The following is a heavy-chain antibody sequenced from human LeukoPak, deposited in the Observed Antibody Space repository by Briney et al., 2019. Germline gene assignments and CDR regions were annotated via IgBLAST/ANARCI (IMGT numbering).Heavy chain of an antibody. CDR3: ARGPVTVVRPRGWFDP. Sequence: SETLSLTCAVYGGSFSGYYWSWIRQPPGKGLEWIGEINHSGSTNYNPSLKSRVTISVDTSKNQFSLKLSSVTAADTAVYYCARGPVTVVRPRGWFDPWGQGTLVTVSS. CDR2: INHSGST. CDR1: GGSFSGYY. D-gene: IGHD3-10*01. V-gene: IGHV4-34*01. J-gene: IGHJ5*02.